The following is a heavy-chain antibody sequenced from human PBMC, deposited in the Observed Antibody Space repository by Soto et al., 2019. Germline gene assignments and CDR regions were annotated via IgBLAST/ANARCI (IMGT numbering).Heavy chain of an antibody. CDR2: INAGKGNT. Sequence: QVQLVQSGAEVKKPGASVKVSCKASGYTFTSYAMHWVRQAPGQRLEWMRWINAGKGNTKYSQKCQGRVTITRYTSASTAYMELSSLRSEDTAVYYCAGTVGSYYGMDVWGQGTTVTVSS. J-gene: IGHJ6*02. CDR1: GYTFTSYA. D-gene: IGHD4-17*01. V-gene: IGHV1-3*01. CDR3: AGTVGSYYGMDV.